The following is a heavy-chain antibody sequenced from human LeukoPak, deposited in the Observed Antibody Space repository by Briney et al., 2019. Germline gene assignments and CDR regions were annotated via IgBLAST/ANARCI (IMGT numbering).Heavy chain of an antibody. CDR1: GFTFSSYW. CDR2: IKQDGSEK. CDR3: AKDRSYSFDY. J-gene: IGHJ4*02. D-gene: IGHD5-18*01. Sequence: GGSLRLSCAASGFTFSSYWMSWVRQAPGKGLEWVANIKQDGSEKFYVDSVKGRFTISRDNSNNTLYLQMNSLRAEDTAVYYCAKDRSYSFDYWGQGTLVTVSS. V-gene: IGHV3-7*05.